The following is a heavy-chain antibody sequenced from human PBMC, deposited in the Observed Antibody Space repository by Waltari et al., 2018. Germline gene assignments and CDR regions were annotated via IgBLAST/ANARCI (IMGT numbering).Heavy chain of an antibody. Sequence: EVQLVESGGGLVQPGGSLRLSCAASGFTFSRYWMSLVRQAPGKGLEWVANIKQDGSEKYYVDSVKGRFTISRDNAKNSLYLQMNSLRAEDTAVYYCAITMVQGVTQIPRFDYWGQGTLVTVSS. CDR1: GFTFSRYW. CDR3: AITMVQGVTQIPRFDY. V-gene: IGHV3-7*01. J-gene: IGHJ4*02. D-gene: IGHD3-10*01. CDR2: IKQDGSEK.